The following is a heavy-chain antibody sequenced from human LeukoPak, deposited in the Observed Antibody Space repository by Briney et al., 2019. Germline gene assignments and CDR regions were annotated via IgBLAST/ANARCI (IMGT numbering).Heavy chain of an antibody. CDR2: TYYMSKWNN. D-gene: IGHD6-19*01. V-gene: IGHV6-1*01. J-gene: IGHJ4*02. CDR1: GDSVSSNSAT. CDR3: VRGWEYSSGWYYFDY. Sequence: SQTLSLTCAISGDSVSSNSATWNWIRQSPSRGLEWLGRTYYMSKWNNDYAAAVKSRITINPDTSKTQFSLELNSVTPEDTAVYYCVRGWEYSSGWYYFDYWGQGTLVTVSS.